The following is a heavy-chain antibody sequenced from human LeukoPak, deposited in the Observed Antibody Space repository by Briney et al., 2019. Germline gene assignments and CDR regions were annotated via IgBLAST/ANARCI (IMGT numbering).Heavy chain of an antibody. J-gene: IGHJ5*02. D-gene: IGHD3-3*01. V-gene: IGHV1-18*01. Sequence: ASVKVSCKASGYTFTSYGISWVRQAPGQGLEWMGWISAYNGNTNYAQKLQGRVTMTRNTSISTAYMELSSLRSEDTAVYYCARGPGRIYDFWSGYSDWFDPWGQGTLVTVSS. CDR3: ARGPGRIYDFWSGYSDWFDP. CDR1: GYTFTSYG. CDR2: ISAYNGNT.